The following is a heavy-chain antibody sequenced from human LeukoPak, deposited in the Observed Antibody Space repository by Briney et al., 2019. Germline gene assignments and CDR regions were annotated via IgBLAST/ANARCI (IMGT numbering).Heavy chain of an antibody. Sequence: NPSETLSLTCTVSGGSISSSSYYWGWIRQPPGKGLGWMGSIYYSGSTYYNPSLKSRVTISVDTSKNQFSLKLSSVTAADTAVYYCARHRDGSGSYYPPGAFDYWGQGTLVTVSS. CDR1: GGSISSSSYY. V-gene: IGHV4-39*01. CDR3: ARHRDGSGSYYPPGAFDY. J-gene: IGHJ4*02. D-gene: IGHD3-10*01. CDR2: IYYSGST.